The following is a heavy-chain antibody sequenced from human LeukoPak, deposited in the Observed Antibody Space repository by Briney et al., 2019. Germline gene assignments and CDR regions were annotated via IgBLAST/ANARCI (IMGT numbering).Heavy chain of an antibody. CDR2: ISWNSGSI. J-gene: IGHJ4*02. CDR1: GFTFDDYA. V-gene: IGHV3-9*01. Sequence: GGSLRLSCAASGFTFDDYAMHWVRQAPGKGLEWVSGISWNSGSIGYADSVKGRFTISRDNAKNSLYLQMNSLRAEDTAVYYCASHDFWSGYYLNDYWGQGTLVTVSS. CDR3: ASHDFWSGYYLNDY. D-gene: IGHD3-3*01.